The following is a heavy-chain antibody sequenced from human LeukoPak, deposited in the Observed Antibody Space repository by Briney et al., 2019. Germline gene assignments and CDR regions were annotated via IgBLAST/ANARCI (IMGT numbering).Heavy chain of an antibody. Sequence: ASVKVSCKASGYIFSNFFSSYGTTWVRQAPGQGLEWMGWISPYNGKTKFAQKFQGIVTMTTETSTSTAYMELRRLRSDDTAVYYCARGAVAGMGVFDYWGQGTLVTVSS. J-gene: IGHJ4*02. CDR2: ISPYNGKT. D-gene: IGHD6-19*01. CDR3: ARGAVAGMGVFDY. V-gene: IGHV1-18*01. CDR1: GYIFSNFFSSYG.